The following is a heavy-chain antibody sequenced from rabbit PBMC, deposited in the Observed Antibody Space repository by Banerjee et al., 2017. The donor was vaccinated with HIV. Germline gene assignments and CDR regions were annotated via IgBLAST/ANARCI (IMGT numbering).Heavy chain of an antibody. V-gene: IGHV1S45*01. CDR1: GLDFSSSYW. D-gene: IGHD4-2*01. CDR2: IDVGKTGST. CDR3: ARDAAGREDFNL. Sequence: QEQLEESGGDLVKPGASLTLTCKASGLDFSSSYWICWVRQAPGKGLEWIACIDVGKTGSTYYASWAKGRFTISKTSSTTVTLQMTRLTAADTATYFCARDAAGREDFNLWGQGTLVTVS. J-gene: IGHJ4*01.